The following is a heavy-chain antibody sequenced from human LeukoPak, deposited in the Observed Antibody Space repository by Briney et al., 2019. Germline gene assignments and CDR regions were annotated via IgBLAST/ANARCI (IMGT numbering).Heavy chain of an antibody. CDR3: VKVLGSSGYYYADAFDI. J-gene: IGHJ3*02. D-gene: IGHD3-22*01. CDR2: ISSNGGST. V-gene: IGHV3-64D*09. CDR1: GFTFSSYA. Sequence: GGSLRLSCAASGFTFSSYAMHWVRQAPGKGLEYVSAISSNGGSTYYADSMKGRFTISRDNSKNTLYLQMSSLRAEDTAVYYCVKVLGSSGYYYADAFDIWGHGTMVTVSS.